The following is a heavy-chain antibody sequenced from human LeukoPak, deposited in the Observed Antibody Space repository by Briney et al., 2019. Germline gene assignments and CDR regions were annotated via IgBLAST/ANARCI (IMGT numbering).Heavy chain of an antibody. Sequence: PGRSLRPSCAASGFTFSSYAMHWVRQAPGKGPEWVAVISYDGSNKYYADSVKGRFTISRDNSKNTPYLQMNSLRAEDTAVYYCARASYYGSGSYYGEFDYWGQGTLVTVSS. CDR3: ARASYYGSGSYYGEFDY. J-gene: IGHJ4*02. CDR1: GFTFSSYA. V-gene: IGHV3-30*04. D-gene: IGHD3-10*01. CDR2: ISYDGSNK.